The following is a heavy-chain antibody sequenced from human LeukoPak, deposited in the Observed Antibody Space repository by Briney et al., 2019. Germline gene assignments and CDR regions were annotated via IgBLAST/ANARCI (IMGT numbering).Heavy chain of an antibody. D-gene: IGHD6-25*01. CDR3: ARLDRGINAAHFDY. V-gene: IGHV4-59*08. CDR2: IYYSGST. Sequence: SETLSLTCTVSGGSISSYLWSWIRQPPGKGLEWIGYIYYSGSTNYNPSLKSRVTISVDTAKNQFSLKLSSVTAADTAVYYCARLDRGINAAHFDYWGQGTLVTVSS. J-gene: IGHJ4*02. CDR1: GGSISSYL.